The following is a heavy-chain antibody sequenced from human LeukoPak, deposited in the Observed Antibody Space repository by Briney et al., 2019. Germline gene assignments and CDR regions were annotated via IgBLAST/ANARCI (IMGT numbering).Heavy chain of an antibody. CDR2: IHYSGST. Sequence: SQTLSLTCTVSGGSIRSYYWSWIRQPPGRGLEWIGSIHYSGSTNYNPSLKSRVTISVDTSKIHFSLKLSSVTAADTAVYYCARGGLITLVRGRYYYGMDVWGQGTTVTVSS. CDR3: ARGGLITLVRGRYYYGMDV. V-gene: IGHV4-59*01. D-gene: IGHD3-10*01. CDR1: GGSIRSYY. J-gene: IGHJ6*02.